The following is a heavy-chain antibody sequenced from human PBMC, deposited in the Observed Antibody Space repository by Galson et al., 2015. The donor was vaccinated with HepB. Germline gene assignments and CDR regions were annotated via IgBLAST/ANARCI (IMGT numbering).Heavy chain of an antibody. CDR3: ARDRWVVPAATGGMDV. CDR2: ISSSSSYT. J-gene: IGHJ6*02. D-gene: IGHD2-2*01. V-gene: IGHV3-11*06. CDR1: GFTFSDYY. Sequence: SLRLSCAASGFTFSDYYMSWIRQAPGKGLEWVSYISSSSSYTNYADSVKGRFNISRDNAKNSLYLQMNSLRAEDTAVYYCARDRWVVPAATGGMDVWGQGTTVTVSS.